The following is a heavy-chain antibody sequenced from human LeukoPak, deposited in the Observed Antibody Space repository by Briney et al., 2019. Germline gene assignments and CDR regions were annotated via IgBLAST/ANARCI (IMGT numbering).Heavy chain of an antibody. J-gene: IGHJ4*02. D-gene: IGHD4-23*01. CDR3: ARELGYGGNGWRDY. CDR1: GFTLDDYG. V-gene: IGHV3-20*04. CDR2: INWNGGST. Sequence: GGSLRLSCAASGFTLDDYGMSWVRHAPGKGLEWVCGINWNGGSTCYADSVKGRFTISRDNAKNSLYLQMNSLRAEDTALYYCARELGYGGNGWRDYWGQGTLVTVSS.